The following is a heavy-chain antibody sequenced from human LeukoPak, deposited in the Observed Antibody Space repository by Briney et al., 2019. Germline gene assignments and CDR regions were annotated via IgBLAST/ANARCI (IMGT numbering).Heavy chain of an antibody. V-gene: IGHV1-69*04. D-gene: IGHD3-22*01. CDR3: ARAAMIVVVKDYYYYYGMDV. Sequence: PVKVSCKASGGTFSSYAISWVRQAPGQGLEWMGRIIPIFGIANYAQKFQGRVTITADKSTSTAYMELSSLRSEDTAVYYCARAAMIVVVKDYYYYYGMDVWGQGTTVTVSS. CDR2: IIPIFGIA. CDR1: GGTFSSYA. J-gene: IGHJ6*02.